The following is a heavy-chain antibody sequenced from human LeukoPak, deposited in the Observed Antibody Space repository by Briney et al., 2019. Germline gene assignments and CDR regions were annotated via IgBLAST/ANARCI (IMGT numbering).Heavy chain of an antibody. CDR3: ARAKMFYYEGGTYYHAFDI. Sequence: GGSLRLSCAASGFTFSSYAMSWVRQAPGKGLEWVSGSSGTGGRTYYADSVKGRFTISRDNAKNSLYLQMNSLRAEDTAVYYCARAKMFYYEGGTYYHAFDIWGQGTMVTVSS. J-gene: IGHJ3*02. V-gene: IGHV3-23*01. CDR2: SSGTGGRT. CDR1: GFTFSSYA. D-gene: IGHD3-22*01.